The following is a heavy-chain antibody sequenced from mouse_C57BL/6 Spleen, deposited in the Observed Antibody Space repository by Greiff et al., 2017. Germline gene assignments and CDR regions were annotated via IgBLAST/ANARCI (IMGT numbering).Heavy chain of an antibody. D-gene: IGHD2-1*01. CDR2: IYPGSGST. V-gene: IGHV1-55*01. CDR3: ARSTTVNAMDY. J-gene: IGHJ4*01. Sequence: QVQLQQPGAELVKPGASVKMSCKASGYTFTSYWITWVKQRPGQGLEWIGDIYPGSGSTNDNEKFKSKATLTVDTSSSTAYMQLSSLTSEDSAVYYCARSTTVNAMDYWGQGTSVTVSS. CDR1: GYTFTSYW.